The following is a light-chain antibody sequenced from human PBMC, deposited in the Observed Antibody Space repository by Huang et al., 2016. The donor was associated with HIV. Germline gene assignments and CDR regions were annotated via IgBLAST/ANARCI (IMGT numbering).Light chain of an antibody. Sequence: DIVMTQSPDFLALPLGERATINCKFSQSVSYNSDSESYCAWFHQKPGQCPKLLILWAATRESGVPDRFSGSGSGRDFTLTISSLQAEDVGVYYRQQYHSDLWTFGQGTRVEIK. CDR2: WAA. CDR3: QQYHSDLWT. CDR1: QSVSYNSDSESY. V-gene: IGKV4-1*01. J-gene: IGKJ1*01.